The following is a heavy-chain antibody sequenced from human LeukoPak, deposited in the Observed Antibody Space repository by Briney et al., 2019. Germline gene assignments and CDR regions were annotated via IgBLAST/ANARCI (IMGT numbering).Heavy chain of an antibody. V-gene: IGHV1-18*01. CDR1: GYTFTSYG. CDR3: ARVGDSSSWFNYYFDY. D-gene: IGHD6-13*01. CDR2: ISAYNGNT. J-gene: IGHJ4*02. Sequence: ASVTVSCKASGYTFTSYGISWVRQAPGQGLEWMGWISAYNGNTNYAQKLQGRVTMTTDTSTSTAYMELRSLRSDDTAVYYCARVGDSSSWFNYYFDYWGQGTLVTVSS.